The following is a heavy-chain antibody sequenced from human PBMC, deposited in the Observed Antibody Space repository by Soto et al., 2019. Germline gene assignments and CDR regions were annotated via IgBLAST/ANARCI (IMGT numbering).Heavy chain of an antibody. CDR2: ISAHNGNT. Sequence: QVHLVQSGAEVKKPGASVKVSCKGSGYAFTTYGITWVRQAPGQGLEWMGWISAHNGNTNYAQKLQGRVTVTRDTSMSTAYMELRSLRSDDTAVYYCAIGRYGEYWGQGALVTVSS. D-gene: IGHD1-1*01. CDR3: AIGRYGEY. CDR1: GYAFTTYG. V-gene: IGHV1-18*01. J-gene: IGHJ4*02.